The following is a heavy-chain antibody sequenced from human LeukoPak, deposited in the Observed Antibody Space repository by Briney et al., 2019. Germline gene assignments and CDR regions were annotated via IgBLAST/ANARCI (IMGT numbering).Heavy chain of an antibody. CDR2: IYYSGST. Sequence: SETLSLTCTVSGGSISSYYWSWIRQPPGKGLEWIGYIYYSGSTNYNPSLKSRVTISVDTSKNQFPLKLSSVTAADTAVYYCASGTTGIVSHFDYWGQGTLVTVSS. J-gene: IGHJ4*02. CDR1: GGSISSYY. CDR3: ASGTTGIVSHFDY. D-gene: IGHD1-1*01. V-gene: IGHV4-59*08.